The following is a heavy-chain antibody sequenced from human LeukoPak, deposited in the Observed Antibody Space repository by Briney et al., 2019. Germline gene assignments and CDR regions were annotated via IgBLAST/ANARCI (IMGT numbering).Heavy chain of an antibody. Sequence: GGSLRLSCGASGFIFSSYSMNWVRQAPGKGLEWVSSISSTSTYIYYGDSVQGRFTICKDYATTSLPLQMDSLRGEDTAVYYWSRDGEGSFSSGWYEDFWGQGTLVTVSS. J-gene: IGHJ4*02. CDR1: GFIFSSYS. CDR2: ISSTSTYI. V-gene: IGHV3-21*01. CDR3: SRDGEGSFSSGWYEDF. D-gene: IGHD6-19*01.